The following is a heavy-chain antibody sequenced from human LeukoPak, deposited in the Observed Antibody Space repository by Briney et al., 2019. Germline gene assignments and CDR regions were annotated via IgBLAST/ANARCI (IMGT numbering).Heavy chain of an antibody. D-gene: IGHD6-19*01. CDR3: TKDHGFYSSGWHPLFDH. CDR2: ISDSGSST. CDR1: GFTFSSYA. J-gene: IGHJ4*02. V-gene: IGHV3-23*01. Sequence: GGSLRLSCAASGFTFSSYAMSWVRQTPGKGLEWVSTISDSGSSTYYTDSVKGRFTFSRDNSKNTLHLQMNSLRAEDTAVYYCTKDHGFYSSGWHPLFDHWGQGTLVTVTP.